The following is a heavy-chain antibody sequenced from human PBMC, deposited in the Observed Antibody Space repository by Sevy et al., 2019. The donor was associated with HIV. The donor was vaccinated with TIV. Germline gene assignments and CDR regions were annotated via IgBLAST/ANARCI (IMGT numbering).Heavy chain of an antibody. CDR1: GFTFSSYG. J-gene: IGHJ4*02. D-gene: IGHD3-22*01. V-gene: IGHV3-64D*06. CDR3: VKAVNCYDSSVHPGHFEY. CDR2: INSDGGST. Sequence: GGSLRLSCSASGFTFSSYGMHWVRQAPGKGLQYVSGINSDGGSTYYADSVKGRFIISRDNSKKMVYLQMSSLRLDDTAVYYCVKAVNCYDSSVHPGHFEYWGQGTLVTVSS.